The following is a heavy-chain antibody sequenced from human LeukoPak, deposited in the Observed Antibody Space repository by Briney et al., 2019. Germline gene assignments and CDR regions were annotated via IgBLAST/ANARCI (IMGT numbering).Heavy chain of an antibody. CDR2: IKQDGSEK. CDR3: ARDKIAMATGDAFDI. V-gene: IGHV3-7*04. D-gene: IGHD5-18*01. Sequence: GGSLRLSCAASGFTFSSYWMSWVRQAPGKGLEWVANIKQDGSEKYYVDSVKGRFTISRDNAKNSLYLQMNSLTAEDTAVYYWARDKIAMATGDAFDICGQGTMVTVSS. CDR1: GFTFSSYW. J-gene: IGHJ3*02.